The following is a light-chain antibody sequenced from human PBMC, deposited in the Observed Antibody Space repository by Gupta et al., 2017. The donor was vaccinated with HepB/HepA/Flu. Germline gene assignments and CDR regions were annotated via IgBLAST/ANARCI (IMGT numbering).Light chain of an antibody. CDR3: AAWDDSLNGGV. CDR2: YDD. J-gene: IGLJ2*01. V-gene: IGLV1-36*01. CDR1: SSNIGNNA. Sequence: QSVLTQPPSVSGAPSQRVTLSCSGSSSNIGNNAVNWYQQLPGKAPKLLIYYDDLLPSGVSDRFSGSKSGTSASLAISGLQSEDEADYYCAAWDDSLNGGVFGGGTKLTVL.